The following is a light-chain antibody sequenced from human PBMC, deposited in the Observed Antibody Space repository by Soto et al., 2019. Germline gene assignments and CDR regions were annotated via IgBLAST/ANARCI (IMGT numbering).Light chain of an antibody. CDR2: DAS. Sequence: IPITPAPFTLSSTFGSRVPITFQASQSISSWLAWYQQKPGKAPKLLIYDASSLESGVPSRFSGSGSGTEFTLTISSLQPDDFATYYCQQYNSYWTFGQGTKVDIK. CDR1: QSISSW. V-gene: IGKV1-5*01. CDR3: QQYNSYWT. J-gene: IGKJ1*01.